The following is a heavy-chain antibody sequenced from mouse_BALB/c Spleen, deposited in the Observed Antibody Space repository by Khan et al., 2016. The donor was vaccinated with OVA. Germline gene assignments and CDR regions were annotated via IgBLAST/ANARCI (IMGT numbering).Heavy chain of an antibody. D-gene: IGHD2-2*01. CDR1: GYTFSSYW. V-gene: IGHV1-9*01. Sequence: QVQLQQSGGDLMKPGASVKISCKATGYTFSSYWIEWVKQRPGHGLEWIGQIFPGSVSTTYNEKFKGKATFTADTSSNTAYMQLSSLTSEDSAVYYCSSGGYGVFAYWGQGTLLTVSA. CDR2: IFPGSVST. J-gene: IGHJ3*01. CDR3: SSGGYGVFAY.